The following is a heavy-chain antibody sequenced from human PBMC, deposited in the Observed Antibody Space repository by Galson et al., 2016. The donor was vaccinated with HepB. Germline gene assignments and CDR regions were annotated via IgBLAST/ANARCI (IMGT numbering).Heavy chain of an antibody. Sequence: SVKVSCKASGYSVTTYAMNWVRQAPGQGFEWMGWINTNTGKSTYAQAFTGRFVFSLDTSVSTTYLQISGLKAEDTAVYYCARDMGYCSSTSCYVTAFDMWGQGTMITGSA. J-gene: IGHJ3*02. CDR3: ARDMGYCSSTSCYVTAFDM. D-gene: IGHD2-2*01. CDR2: INTNTGKS. CDR1: GYSVTTYA. V-gene: IGHV7-4-1*02.